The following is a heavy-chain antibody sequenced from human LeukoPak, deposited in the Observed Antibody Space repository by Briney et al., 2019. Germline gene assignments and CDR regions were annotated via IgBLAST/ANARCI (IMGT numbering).Heavy chain of an antibody. D-gene: IGHD3-9*01. CDR1: GFTFNNYA. J-gene: IGHJ4*02. CDR3: AKFYDILTGYFDY. CDR2: ISGGNGNTYYA. Sequence: GGSLRLSCAASGFTFNNYAMSWVRQSPGEGLEWVSDISGGNGNTYYAYYADSVRGRFTISRDSSKNTLYLQMNSLRAEDTAVYYCAKFYDILTGYFDYWGQGTLVTVSS. V-gene: IGHV3-23*01.